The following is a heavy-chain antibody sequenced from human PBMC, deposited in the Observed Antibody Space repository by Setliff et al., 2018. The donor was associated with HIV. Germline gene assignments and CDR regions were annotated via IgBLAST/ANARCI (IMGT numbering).Heavy chain of an antibody. J-gene: IGHJ4*02. V-gene: IGHV4-4*02. CDR3: ARSSYCSGGSCSTFAY. CDR1: GGSISSSDW. CDR2: IHHSGRT. Sequence: SETLSLTCAVSGGSISSSDWWTWVRQPPGRGLEWIGEIHHSGRTNYNPSLKSRVTISVDQSENQFSLRLSSVTAADTAVYYCARSSYCSGGSCSTFAYWGQGALVTVSS. D-gene: IGHD2-15*01.